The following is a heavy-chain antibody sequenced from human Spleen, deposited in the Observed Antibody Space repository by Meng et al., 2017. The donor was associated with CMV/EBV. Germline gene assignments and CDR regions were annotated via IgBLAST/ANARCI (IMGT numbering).Heavy chain of an antibody. CDR1: GGSFSPYY. CDR2: IYYSGST. Sequence: SETLSLTCTVSGGSFSPYYWSWIRQLPGKGLETIGFIYYSGSTNYNPSLKSRVTISVDTSNNQFSLKLNSVTAADTAVYYCARRYGELWGQGTLVTVSS. D-gene: IGHD1-26*01. V-gene: IGHV4-59*13. J-gene: IGHJ4*02. CDR3: ARRYGEL.